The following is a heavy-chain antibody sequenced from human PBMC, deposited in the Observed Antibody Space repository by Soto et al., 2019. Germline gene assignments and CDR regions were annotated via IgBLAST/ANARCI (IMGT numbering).Heavy chain of an antibody. CDR1: GFSLSSTRVA. J-gene: IGHJ4*02. CDR3: AHSVVAGLGYYFDY. Sequence: QITLKESGPTLVKPTQTLTLTCTFSGFSLSSTRVAVGWIRQPPGKALEWLALIYWDDDKRYSPFLKSRLTITQDTSKHQVVLTMTHMDPVDTATYYCAHSVVAGLGYYFDYWGQGTLVTVSS. V-gene: IGHV2-5*02. CDR2: IYWDDDK. D-gene: IGHD6-19*01.